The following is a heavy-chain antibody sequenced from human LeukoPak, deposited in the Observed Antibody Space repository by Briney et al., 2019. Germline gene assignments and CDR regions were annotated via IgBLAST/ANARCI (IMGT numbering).Heavy chain of an antibody. V-gene: IGHV4-38-2*02. Sequence: PSETLSLTCTVSGYSISSGYYWGWIRQPPGKGLEWIGSIYHSGSTNYNPSLKSRVTLSVDTSKNQFSLKLTSVTAADTAVYYCARARGAVAIDYWGQGTLVTVSS. J-gene: IGHJ4*02. CDR2: IYHSGST. CDR1: GYSISSGYY. D-gene: IGHD6-19*01. CDR3: ARARGAVAIDY.